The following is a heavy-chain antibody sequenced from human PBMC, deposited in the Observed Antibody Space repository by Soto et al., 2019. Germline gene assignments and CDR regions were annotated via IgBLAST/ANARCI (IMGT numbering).Heavy chain of an antibody. CDR3: ARTMTTSGWFDP. V-gene: IGHV4-30-2*01. Sequence: SETLSLPCTVSGCPITSGGYSWSWIRQPPGKGLEWIGYIYHSGGTYYNPSLKSRVTLSIDRTKKQFSLKLKSVTAADTAVYFCARTMTTSGWFDPWGQGTLVTVSS. CDR2: IYHSGGT. CDR1: GCPITSGGYS. J-gene: IGHJ5*02. D-gene: IGHD4-17*01.